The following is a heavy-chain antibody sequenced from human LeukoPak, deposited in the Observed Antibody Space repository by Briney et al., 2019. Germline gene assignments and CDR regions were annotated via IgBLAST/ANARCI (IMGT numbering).Heavy chain of an antibody. V-gene: IGHV3-48*03. D-gene: IGHD2-21*02. Sequence: GGSLRLSCAASGFTFSSYEMNWVRQAPGKGLEWASYISSSGSTIYYADSVRGRFTISRDNAKNSLYLQMNSLRAEDTAVYYCAREPRETYCGGDCYPGTGSPWGQGTLVTVSS. CDR3: AREPRETYCGGDCYPGTGSP. CDR1: GFTFSSYE. J-gene: IGHJ5*02. CDR2: ISSSGSTI.